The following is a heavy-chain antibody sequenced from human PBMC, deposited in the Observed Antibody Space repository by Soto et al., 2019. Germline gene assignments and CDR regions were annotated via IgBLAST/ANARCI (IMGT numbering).Heavy chain of an antibody. CDR2: ISSGGSA. D-gene: IGHD3-10*01. V-gene: IGHV3-53*02. Sequence: EVQLVETGGGLIQPGWSLRLSCAASGFTVSSNYISWVRQAPGQGLEWVSLISSGGSAYYADSVKGRFTISRDNSKNTVYRQMNRLRAEDTAVYYCVSGVARGGVNYWGQGTLVSVSS. CDR1: GFTVSSNY. CDR3: VSGVARGGVNY. J-gene: IGHJ4*02.